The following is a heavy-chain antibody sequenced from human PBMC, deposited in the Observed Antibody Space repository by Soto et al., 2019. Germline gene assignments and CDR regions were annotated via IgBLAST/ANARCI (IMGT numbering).Heavy chain of an antibody. V-gene: IGHV1-18*01. CDR3: ARENVLSYVDTAMLDYIDY. Sequence: ASVKVSCKASGYTFTTYGISWVRQAPGQGLEWMGWISAYNGNTNYAQKLQGRVTMTTDTSTSTAYMELRSLRSDDTAVYYCARENVLSYVDTAMLDYIDYWGQGTLVIVSS. CDR1: GYTFTTYG. D-gene: IGHD5-18*01. CDR2: ISAYNGNT. J-gene: IGHJ4*02.